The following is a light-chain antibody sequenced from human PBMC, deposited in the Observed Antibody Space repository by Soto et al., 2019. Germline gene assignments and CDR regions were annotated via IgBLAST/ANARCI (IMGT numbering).Light chain of an antibody. CDR2: NNN. V-gene: IGLV1-47*01. CDR1: SSNIGSEY. Sequence: QSVLTQPPSASGTPGQTVTISCSGSSSNIGSEYVYWYQQFPGTAPRLLIYNNNRRPSGVPDRFSGSKSGTSASLAISGLRSEDAADYYCAAWDDIVTGVFGGGTKVTVL. J-gene: IGLJ3*02. CDR3: AAWDDIVTGV.